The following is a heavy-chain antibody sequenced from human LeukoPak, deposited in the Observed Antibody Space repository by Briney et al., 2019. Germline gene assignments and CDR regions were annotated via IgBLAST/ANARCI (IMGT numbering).Heavy chain of an antibody. Sequence: PGRSLRLSCAASGFTFSSYVMHWVRQAPGKGLEWVAIISYDGSNEYYADSVKGRFTISRDNSKNTLYLQMNSLRAEDTAVYYCAKLGTPWGQGTLVTVSS. CDR2: ISYDGSNE. CDR1: GFTFSSYV. J-gene: IGHJ5*02. CDR3: AKLGTP. D-gene: IGHD7-27*01. V-gene: IGHV3-30*04.